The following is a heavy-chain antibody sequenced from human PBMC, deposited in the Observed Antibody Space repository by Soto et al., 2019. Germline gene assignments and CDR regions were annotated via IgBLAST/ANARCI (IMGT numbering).Heavy chain of an antibody. CDR2: IYYSGST. D-gene: IGHD3-22*01. CDR3: ARGPAYYDSPLGSDY. CDR1: GGSINSSSYF. Sequence: NPSETLSLTCSVSGGSINSSSYFWGWVRQPPGKGLEWIGSIYYSGSTYYNPSLKSRVTISVDTSKNQFSLKLSSVTAADTAVYYCARGPAYYDSPLGSDYWGQGTLVTVSS. V-gene: IGHV4-39*07. J-gene: IGHJ4*02.